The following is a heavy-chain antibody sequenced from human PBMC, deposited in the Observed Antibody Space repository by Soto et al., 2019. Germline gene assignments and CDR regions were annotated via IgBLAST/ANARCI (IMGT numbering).Heavy chain of an antibody. CDR1: GGSISSGGYS. Sequence: QLQLQESGSGLVKPSQTLSHTCAVSGGSISSGGYSWSWIRQPPRKGLEWIGYIYHSGSTYYNPSLKSRVTISVDRSKNQFSLKLSSVTAADTAVYYCARAGGLGAVAADYWGQGTLVTVSS. CDR3: ARAGGLGAVAADY. J-gene: IGHJ4*02. CDR2: IYHSGST. D-gene: IGHD6-19*01. V-gene: IGHV4-30-2*01.